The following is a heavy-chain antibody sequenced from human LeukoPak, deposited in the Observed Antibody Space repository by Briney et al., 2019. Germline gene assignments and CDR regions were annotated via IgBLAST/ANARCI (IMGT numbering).Heavy chain of an antibody. V-gene: IGHV4-59*12. CDR1: GGSISSYY. J-gene: IGHJ4*02. CDR3: ARGVGGDYYDSSGYDYFDY. Sequence: SETLSLTCTVSGGSISSYYWSWIRQPPGKGLEWIGYIYYSGSTNYNPSLKSRVTISVDRSKNQFSLKLSSVTAADTAVYYCARGVGGDYYDSSGYDYFDYWGQGTLVTVSS. D-gene: IGHD3-22*01. CDR2: IYYSGST.